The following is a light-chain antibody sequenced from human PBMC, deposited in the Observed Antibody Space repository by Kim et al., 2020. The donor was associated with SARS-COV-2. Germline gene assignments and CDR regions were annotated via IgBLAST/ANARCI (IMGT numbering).Light chain of an antibody. CDR3: TSYTSSNTYV. CDR1: SIDVVGYNR. Sequence: GQSVAISCTGTSIDVVGYNRASWFQHPPGTAPKLIIYEVSPRPSGVPDRFSGSQSGNTASLTISGLQAEDEADYYCTSYTSSNTYVFGSGTKVTVL. J-gene: IGLJ1*01. V-gene: IGLV2-18*02. CDR2: EVS.